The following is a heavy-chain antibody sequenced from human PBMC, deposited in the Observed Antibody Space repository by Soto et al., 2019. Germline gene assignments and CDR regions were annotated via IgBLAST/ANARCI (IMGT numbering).Heavy chain of an antibody. V-gene: IGHV1-8*01. CDR1: GYTFTSYD. CDR2: MNPNSGNT. J-gene: IGHJ6*03. CDR3: AIGYINYDFSVSSYYYYMDV. Sequence: QVQLVQSGAEVKKPGASVKVSCKASGYTFTSYDINWVRQATGQGLEWMGWMNPNSGNTGYAQKFQGRVTMTRNTSISTAYMELSSLRSEDTAVYYCAIGYINYDFSVSSYYYYMDVWGKGTTVTVSS. D-gene: IGHD4-4*01.